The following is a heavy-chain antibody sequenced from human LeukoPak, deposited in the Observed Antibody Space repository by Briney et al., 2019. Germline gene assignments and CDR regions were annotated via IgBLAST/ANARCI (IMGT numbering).Heavy chain of an antibody. Sequence: SETLSLTCTVAGGSISNYYWSWIRQPPGKGLEWIGYIYYSGSTNYNPSLKSRVTISVDTSKNQFSLKLSSVTAADTAVYYCASIRRDGYSAEYFQHWGQGTLVTVSS. CDR1: GGSISNYY. V-gene: IGHV4-59*01. D-gene: IGHD5-24*01. CDR2: IYYSGST. J-gene: IGHJ1*01. CDR3: ASIRRDGYSAEYFQH.